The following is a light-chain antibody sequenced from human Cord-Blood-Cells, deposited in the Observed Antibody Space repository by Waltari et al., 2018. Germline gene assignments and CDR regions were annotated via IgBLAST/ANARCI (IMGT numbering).Light chain of an antibody. J-gene: IGLJ2*01. CDR3: QAWDSSTAVV. V-gene: IGLV3-1*01. CDR2: QDS. Sequence: SSELTQPLSVSVSPGQTARITCSGDKVGDHYACWYQQKPGQSPVLVIYQDSKRPSGIPERFSGSNSGNTATLTISGTQAMDEADYYCQAWDSSTAVVFGGGTKLTVL. CDR1: KVGDHY.